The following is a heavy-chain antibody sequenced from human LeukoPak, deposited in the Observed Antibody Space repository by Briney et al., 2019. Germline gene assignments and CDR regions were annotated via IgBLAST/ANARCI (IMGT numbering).Heavy chain of an antibody. CDR2: INPSGGST. V-gene: IGHV1-46*01. Sequence: ASVKVSCKASGYTFTSYYMHWVRQAPGQGLEWMGIINPSGGSTSYAQKFQGRVTMTRDTSASTAYMELSSLRSEDMAVYYCARDRSGYDYWGQGTLVTVSS. CDR1: GYTFTSYY. CDR3: ARDRSGYDY. J-gene: IGHJ4*02. D-gene: IGHD3-22*01.